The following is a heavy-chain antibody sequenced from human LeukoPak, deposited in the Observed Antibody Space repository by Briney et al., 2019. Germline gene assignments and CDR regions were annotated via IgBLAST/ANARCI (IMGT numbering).Heavy chain of an antibody. D-gene: IGHD6-13*01. CDR2: ISYDGSNK. CDR1: GFTFSSYG. V-gene: IGHV3-30*03. Sequence: PGGSLRLSCAASGFTFSSYGMHWVRQAPGKGLEWVAVISYDGSNKYYADSVKGRFTISRDNSKNTLYLQMNSLRDEDTAMYYCARDSASAGDYNYFYATDVWGQGTTVTVSS. CDR3: ARDSASAGDYNYFYATDV. J-gene: IGHJ6*02.